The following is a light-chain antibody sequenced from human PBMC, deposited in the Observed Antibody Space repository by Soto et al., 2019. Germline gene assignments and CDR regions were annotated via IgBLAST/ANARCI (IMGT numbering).Light chain of an antibody. Sequence: SYELTQPPSVSVAPGETARITCGRNNIGSDTVHWYQQKPGQAPVVVVYDDSERPSGTPERISGSNSGDTATLTIRRVEAGDEADYYCLVWDSIGDNDVFGSGTKVTVL. CDR1: NIGSDT. V-gene: IGLV3-21*02. J-gene: IGLJ1*01. CDR2: DDS. CDR3: LVWDSIGDNDV.